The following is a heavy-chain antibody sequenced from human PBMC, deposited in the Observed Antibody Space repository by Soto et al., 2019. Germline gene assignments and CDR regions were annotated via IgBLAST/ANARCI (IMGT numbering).Heavy chain of an antibody. CDR1: GYTFTSYG. D-gene: IGHD3-22*01. V-gene: IGHV1-18*01. J-gene: IGHJ4*02. CDR2: ISAYNGNT. Sequence: ASVKVSCKASGYTFTSYGISWGRQAPGQGLEWMGWISAYNGNTNYAQKLQGRVTMTTDTSTSSAYMELRSLRSDDTAVYYCARDLEYYYDSSGSSPFFDYWGQGTLVTVSS. CDR3: ARDLEYYYDSSGSSPFFDY.